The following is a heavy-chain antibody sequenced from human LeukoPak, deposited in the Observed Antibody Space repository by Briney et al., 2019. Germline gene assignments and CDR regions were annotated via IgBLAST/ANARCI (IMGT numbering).Heavy chain of an antibody. J-gene: IGHJ4*02. D-gene: IGHD2-21*02. CDR1: GSTFSSYA. Sequence: PGGSLRLSCAASGSTFSSYAMSWVRQAPGKGLEWVSAISGSGGSTYYADSVKGRFTISRDDSKNTLYLQMDSLRAEDTAVYYCAKGIEYCGGDCYTPPTYDYWGQGTLVTVSS. CDR2: ISGSGGST. CDR3: AKGIEYCGGDCYTPPTYDY. V-gene: IGHV3-23*01.